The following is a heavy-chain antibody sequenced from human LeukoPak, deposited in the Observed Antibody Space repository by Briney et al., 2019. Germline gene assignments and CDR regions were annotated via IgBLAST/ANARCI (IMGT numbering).Heavy chain of an antibody. CDR1: GYTFTSYY. Sequence: ASVKVSCKASGYTFTSYYMHWVRQAPGQGLEWMGIINPSGGSTSYAQKFQGRVTITRDTSTSTVYMELSSRRSEDTAVYYCARARSLAAFYFDYWGQGTLVTVSS. J-gene: IGHJ4*02. CDR2: INPSGGST. D-gene: IGHD2-15*01. CDR3: ARARSLAAFYFDY. V-gene: IGHV1-46*01.